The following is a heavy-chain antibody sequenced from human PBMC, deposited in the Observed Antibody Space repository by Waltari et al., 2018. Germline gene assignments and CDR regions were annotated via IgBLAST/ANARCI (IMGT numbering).Heavy chain of an antibody. CDR3: ARDEVIAADYYYYGMDV. Sequence: QVQLVQSGAEVKKPGSSVKVSCKASGGTFSSYAISWVRQAPGQGLEWMGGIIPIFGTANYAQKFQGRCTSTTDESTSTAYMEVSSLRSEDTAVYYCARDEVIAADYYYYGMDVWGQGTTVTVSS. V-gene: IGHV1-69*05. CDR2: IIPIFGTA. D-gene: IGHD6-25*01. J-gene: IGHJ6*02. CDR1: GGTFSSYA.